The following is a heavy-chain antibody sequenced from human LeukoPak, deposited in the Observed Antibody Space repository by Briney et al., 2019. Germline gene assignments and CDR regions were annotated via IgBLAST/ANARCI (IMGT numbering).Heavy chain of an antibody. CDR1: GFTFRSYN. Sequence: GGSLRLSCAASGFTFRSYNMNWVRQAPGKGLEWVSYITGGSTTIYYADSVKGRFTISRDNAKNSLYLQMNSLRAEDTAVYYCARDPHRRLYDSQARDTFDIWGQGTMVTVSS. J-gene: IGHJ3*02. V-gene: IGHV3-48*01. CDR3: ARDPHRRLYDSQARDTFDI. D-gene: IGHD3-22*01. CDR2: ITGGSTTI.